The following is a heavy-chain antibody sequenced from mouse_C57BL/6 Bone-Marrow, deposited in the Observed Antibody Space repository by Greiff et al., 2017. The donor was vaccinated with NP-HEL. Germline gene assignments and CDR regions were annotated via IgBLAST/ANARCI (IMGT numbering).Heavy chain of an antibody. J-gene: IGHJ4*01. CDR2: IYPGNSDT. CDR3: TRGSGVDY. Sequence: EVQLQQSGTVLARPGASVKMSCKTSGYTFTSYWMHWVKQRPGPGLEWIGAIYPGNSDTSYTQKFKGKAKLTAVTSASTAYMELSSLTSEYSAVYYCTRGSGVDYWGQGTAATVTA. V-gene: IGHV1-5*01. CDR1: GYTFTSYW.